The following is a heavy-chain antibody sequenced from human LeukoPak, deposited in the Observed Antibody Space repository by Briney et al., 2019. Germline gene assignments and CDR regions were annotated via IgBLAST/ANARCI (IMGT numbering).Heavy chain of an antibody. CDR1: GGSISSSSYY. CDR3: AKDTSGSSFPFDY. D-gene: IGHD6-13*01. V-gene: IGHV4-39*07. Sequence: SETLSLTCTVSGGSISSSSYYWGWIRQPPGKGLEWIGSIYYSGSTYYNPSLKSRVTISVDTSKNQFSLKLSSVTAADTAVYYCAKDTSGSSFPFDYWGQGTLVTVSS. J-gene: IGHJ4*02. CDR2: IYYSGST.